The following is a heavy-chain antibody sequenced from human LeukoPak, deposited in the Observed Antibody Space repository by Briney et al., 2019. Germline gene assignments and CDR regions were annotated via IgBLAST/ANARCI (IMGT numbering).Heavy chain of an antibody. D-gene: IGHD3-22*01. CDR1: GFTFSYYG. V-gene: IGHV3-48*04. CDR3: ARDRDPGYNDSSGYRRVNAFDI. J-gene: IGHJ3*02. Sequence: GGSLRLSCAASGFTFSYYGMHWVRQAPGKGLEWVSYISTSGSTKYYADSVKGRFTISRDNAKNSLYLQMNSLRAEDTAVYYCARDRDPGYNDSSGYRRVNAFDIWGQGTMVTVSS. CDR2: ISTSGSTK.